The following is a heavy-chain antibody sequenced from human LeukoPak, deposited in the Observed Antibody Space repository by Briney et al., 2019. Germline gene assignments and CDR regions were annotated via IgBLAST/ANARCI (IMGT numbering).Heavy chain of an antibody. V-gene: IGHV3-49*04. D-gene: IGHD2-2*01. Sequence: GGSLRLSCAASGFTFSSYWMSWVRQAPGKGLEWVGFIRSKAYGGTTEYAASVKGRFTISRDDSKSIAYLQMNSLKTEDTAVYYCTTEYQLVQDAFDIWGQGTMVTVSS. CDR1: GFTFSSYW. CDR2: IRSKAYGGTT. CDR3: TTEYQLVQDAFDI. J-gene: IGHJ3*02.